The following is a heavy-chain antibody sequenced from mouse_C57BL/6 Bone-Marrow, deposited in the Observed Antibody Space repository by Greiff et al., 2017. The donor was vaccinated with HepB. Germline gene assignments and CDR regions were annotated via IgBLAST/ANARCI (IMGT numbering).Heavy chain of an antibody. J-gene: IGHJ1*03. Sequence: EVKVEESGGGLVQPGGSLKLSCAASGFTFSDYYMYWVRQTPEKRLEWVAYISNGGGSTYYPDTVKGRFTISRDNAKNTLYLQMSRLKSEDTAMYYCTRHPDGSGDSYFDVWGTGTTVTVSS. CDR1: GFTFSDYY. CDR3: TRHPDGSGDSYFDV. V-gene: IGHV5-12*01. CDR2: ISNGGGST. D-gene: IGHD1-1*01.